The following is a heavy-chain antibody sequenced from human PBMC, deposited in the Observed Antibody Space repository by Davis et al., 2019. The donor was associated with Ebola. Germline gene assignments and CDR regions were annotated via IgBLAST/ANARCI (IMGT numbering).Heavy chain of an antibody. V-gene: IGHV4-59*12. CDR3: ARVGLNIVATNAFDI. CDR1: GGSFTGYY. CDR2: IDYSGST. J-gene: IGHJ3*02. Sequence: PSETLSLTCSVYGGSFTGYYWSWIRQPPGKGLEWIWYIDYSGSTNYNPSLKSRVTISVDTSKNQFSLKLSSVTAADTAVYYCARVGLNIVATNAFDIWGQGTMVTVSS. D-gene: IGHD5-12*01.